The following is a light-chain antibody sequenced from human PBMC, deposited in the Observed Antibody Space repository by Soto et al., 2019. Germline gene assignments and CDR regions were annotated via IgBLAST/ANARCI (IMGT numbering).Light chain of an antibody. CDR3: QVWGSTTEPVV. Sequence: SYELTQPPSVSVAPGQTASITCGGTNIGRKGVHWYQQKPGQAPVLVVYDNSARPSGIPDRFSGSNSGNTAILTISRVEAGDEADYSCQVWGSTTEPVVFGGGTKLTVL. CDR2: DNS. J-gene: IGLJ2*01. V-gene: IGLV3-21*02. CDR1: NIGRKG.